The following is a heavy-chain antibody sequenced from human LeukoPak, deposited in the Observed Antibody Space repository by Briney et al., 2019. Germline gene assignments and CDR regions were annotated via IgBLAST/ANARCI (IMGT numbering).Heavy chain of an antibody. CDR1: GGSFSGYY. D-gene: IGHD3-16*02. Sequence: SETLSLTCAVYGGSFSGYYWSWIRQPPGKGLEWIGEINHSGSTNYNPSLKSRVTISVDTSKNQFSLKLSSVTAADTAVYYCARDPSWVGDYVWGSYRYRAFDIWGQGTMVTVSS. CDR3: ARDPSWVGDYVWGSYRYRAFDI. J-gene: IGHJ3*02. V-gene: IGHV4-34*01. CDR2: INHSGST.